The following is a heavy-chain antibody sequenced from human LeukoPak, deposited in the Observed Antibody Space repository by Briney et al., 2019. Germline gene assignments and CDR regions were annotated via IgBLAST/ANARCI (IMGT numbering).Heavy chain of an antibody. J-gene: IGHJ6*02. D-gene: IGHD3-10*01. Sequence: GGSLRLSCAASGFTFSSYDMHWVRQATGKGLEWVSAIGTAGDTYYPGSVKGRFTISRDNAKKSLHLQMNSLRVEDTAVYYCARDAVGSGYYGMDVWGQGTTVTVSS. CDR3: ARDAVGSGYYGMDV. CDR2: IGTAGDT. CDR1: GFTFSSYD. V-gene: IGHV3-13*04.